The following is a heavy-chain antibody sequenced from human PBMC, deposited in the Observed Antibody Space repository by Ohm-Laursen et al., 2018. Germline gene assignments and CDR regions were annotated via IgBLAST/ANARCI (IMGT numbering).Heavy chain of an antibody. CDR2: IYSGGST. J-gene: IGHJ6*02. Sequence: SLRLSCAASGFTVSSNYMSWVRQAPGKGLEWVSVIYSGGSTYYADSVKGRFTISRDNSKNTLYLQMNSLRAEDTAVYYCARDSARPDYDYVWGSYRYEDYYYGMDVWGQGTTVTVSS. CDR3: ARDSARPDYDYVWGSYRYEDYYYGMDV. CDR1: GFTVSSNY. V-gene: IGHV3-66*01. D-gene: IGHD3-16*02.